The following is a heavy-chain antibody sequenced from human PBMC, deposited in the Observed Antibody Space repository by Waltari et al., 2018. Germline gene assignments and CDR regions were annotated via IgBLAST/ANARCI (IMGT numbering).Heavy chain of an antibody. V-gene: IGHV1-69*01. Sequence: QVQLVQSGAEVKKPGSSVKVSCKASGGTFSSYAISWVRQAPGQGLEWMGGIIPIFGTANYAQKFQGRVTITADESTSTAYMELSSLRSEDTAVYYCARGKASYYDFWSGYYYFDYWGQGTLVTVSS. CDR3: ARGKASYYDFWSGYYYFDY. J-gene: IGHJ4*02. D-gene: IGHD3-3*01. CDR1: GGTFSSYA. CDR2: IIPIFGTA.